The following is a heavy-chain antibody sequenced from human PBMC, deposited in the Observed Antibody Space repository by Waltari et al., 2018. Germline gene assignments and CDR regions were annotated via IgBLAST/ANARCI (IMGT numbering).Heavy chain of an antibody. J-gene: IGHJ5*02. CDR2: RKPDVTGT. CDR3: TRGASRSFDA. Sequence: EVQLVESGGGLVPPRGYLSLACAASGFTFSGSAMIWVRQVTGKGVEWRAGRKPDVTGTYYVEARKGRLNSTRDNAKNSLYMQMNSLGAEDTAEYYCTRGASRSFDAWGQGTLVTVSS. V-gene: IGHV3-7*01. CDR1: GFTFSGSA.